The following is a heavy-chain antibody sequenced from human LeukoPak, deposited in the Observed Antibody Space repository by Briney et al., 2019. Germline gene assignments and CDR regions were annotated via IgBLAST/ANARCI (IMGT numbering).Heavy chain of an antibody. J-gene: IGHJ4*02. CDR3: ARVSVFDWLYPFDY. V-gene: IGHV4-38-2*02. D-gene: IGHD3-9*01. CDR1: GYSISSGYY. CDR2: IYHSGST. Sequence: SETLSLTCTVSGYSISSGYYWGWIRQPPGKGLEWIGSIYHSGSTYYNPSLKSRVTISVDTSKNQFSLKLSSVTAADTAVYYCARVSVFDWLYPFDYWGQGTLVTVSS.